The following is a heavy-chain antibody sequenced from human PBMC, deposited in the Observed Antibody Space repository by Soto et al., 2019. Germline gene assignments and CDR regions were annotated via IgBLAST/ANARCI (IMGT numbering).Heavy chain of an antibody. D-gene: IGHD2-15*01. V-gene: IGHV3-66*01. CDR2: ISNRGDT. Sequence: EVQLVESGGGLVQPGGSLRLSCTASGFIVSDTYVNWVRQAPGKGLEWFSVISNRGDTHYADSVRGRFSLSRDISDNTLHLQMNNLRVEDTAVYYCAREPRYCRGGSCSITGDAYDIWGQGTMVTVSS. CDR3: AREPRYCRGGSCSITGDAYDI. CDR1: GFIVSDTY. J-gene: IGHJ3*02.